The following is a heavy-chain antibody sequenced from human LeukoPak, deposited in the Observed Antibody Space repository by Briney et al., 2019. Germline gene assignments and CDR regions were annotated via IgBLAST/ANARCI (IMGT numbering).Heavy chain of an antibody. CDR2: IYPGDSEA. D-gene: IGHD6-19*01. CDR3: ARCKAVAGTINAFDF. CDR1: GYSFTSYW. V-gene: IGHV5-51*01. J-gene: IGHJ3*01. Sequence: GASLKISCKGSGYSFTSYWIGWVRQLPGKALEWMGIIYPGDSEARYSPSFRGQVTISADKSINTAYLQWSSLKASDTAMYYCARCKAVAGTINAFDFWGQGTMVTVSS.